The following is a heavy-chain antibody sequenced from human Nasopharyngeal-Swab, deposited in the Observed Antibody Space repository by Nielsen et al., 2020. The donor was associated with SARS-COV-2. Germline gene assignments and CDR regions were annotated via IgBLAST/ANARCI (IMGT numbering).Heavy chain of an antibody. CDR3: ARKRGEQWLSQFDY. D-gene: IGHD6-19*01. V-gene: IGHV1-18*01. J-gene: IGHJ4*02. CDR1: GYTFINYG. CDR2: SSAYNSNT. Sequence: ASVKVSCNASGYTFINYGITWVRQAPGQGLEWMGWSSAYNSNTNYAQKFQGRVTMTTDTSTNTAYMELRSLRSDDTAVYYCARKRGEQWLSQFDYWGQGTLVTVSS.